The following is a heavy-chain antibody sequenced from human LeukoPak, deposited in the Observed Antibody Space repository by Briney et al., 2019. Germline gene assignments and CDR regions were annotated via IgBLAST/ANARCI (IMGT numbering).Heavy chain of an antibody. CDR2: IYYSGST. J-gene: IGHJ5*02. Sequence: SETLSLTCTVSGGSVSSNSYYWGWIRQPPGKGLKWIGSIYYSGSTYYNPSLKSRVTISVDTSKNQFSLKLNSVTAADTAVYYCARGRWWLRVFDPWGQGTLVTVSS. CDR3: ARGRWWLRVFDP. V-gene: IGHV4-39*01. CDR1: GGSVSSNSYY. D-gene: IGHD5-12*01.